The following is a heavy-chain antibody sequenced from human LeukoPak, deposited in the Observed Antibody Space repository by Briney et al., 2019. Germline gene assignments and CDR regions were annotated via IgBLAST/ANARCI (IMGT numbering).Heavy chain of an antibody. V-gene: IGHV5-51*01. CDR2: IYPGDSDT. CDR1: GYSFINYW. Sequence: GESLKISCKGSGYSFINYWIAWVRQMPGKGLEWMGMIYPGDSDTRYSPSFQGQVTISADKSISTAYLQWSSLKASDTAMYYCARRAYCGGDCYVDYWGQGTPVTVSS. CDR3: ARRAYCGGDCYVDY. J-gene: IGHJ4*02. D-gene: IGHD2-21*02.